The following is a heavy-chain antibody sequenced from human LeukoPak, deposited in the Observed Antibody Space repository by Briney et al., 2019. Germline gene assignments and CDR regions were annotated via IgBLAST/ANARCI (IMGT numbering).Heavy chain of an antibody. V-gene: IGHV4-59*02. CDR2: IYNTGST. Sequence: SETLSLTCTVSGGSVSSYYWSWVRQPPGEGLEWIAYIYNTGSTNYNPCVKSRATISVDTSKNQFSLKLRSVTAADTAVYYCVRDWEGFNFDIWGQGTMVTVSS. CDR3: VRDWEGFNFDI. J-gene: IGHJ3*02. CDR1: GGSVSSYY. D-gene: IGHD1-26*01.